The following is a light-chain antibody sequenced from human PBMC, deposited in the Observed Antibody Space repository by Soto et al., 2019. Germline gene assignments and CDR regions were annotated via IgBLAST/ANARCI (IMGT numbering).Light chain of an antibody. CDR1: QSIGNN. V-gene: IGKV3-15*01. J-gene: IGKJ1*01. Sequence: EIVMTQSTATLSVSPGERATLSCRASQSIGNNLAWYQQQPGQAPRLLIYGASTTASGIPARFSGSGSGTEFTLTISSLQSEDFAVYYCLPYKDWPRWTFGQGTKVDIK. CDR2: GAS. CDR3: LPYKDWPRWT.